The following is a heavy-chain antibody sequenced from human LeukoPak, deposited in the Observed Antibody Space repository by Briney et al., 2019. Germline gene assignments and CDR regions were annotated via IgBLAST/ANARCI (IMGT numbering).Heavy chain of an antibody. D-gene: IGHD3-10*01. J-gene: IGHJ6*02. Sequence: ASVKVSCKASGGTFSSYAISWVRQAPGQGLEWMGRIIPILGIANYAQKFQGRVTITADKSTSTAYMELSSLRSEDTAVYYCARGGGYYGSGSSDYYGMDVWGQGTTVTVSS. CDR2: IIPILGIA. V-gene: IGHV1-69*04. CDR3: ARGGGYYGSGSSDYYGMDV. CDR1: GGTFSSYA.